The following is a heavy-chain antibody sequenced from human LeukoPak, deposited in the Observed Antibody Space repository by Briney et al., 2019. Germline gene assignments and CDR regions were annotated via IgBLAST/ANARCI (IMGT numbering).Heavy chain of an antibody. V-gene: IGHV3-33*06. CDR3: AKDLGIWFGESHFDS. CDR1: GLTFSNHG. D-gene: IGHD3-10*01. CDR2: IWYDGSYK. J-gene: IGHJ4*02. Sequence: GGSLRLSCAASGLTFSNHGMHWARQAPGKGLEWVAVIWYDGSYKYYADSVKGRFTISRDNSKNTLYLQMNSLRAEDTAVYYCAKDLGIWFGESHFDSWGQGTLVTVSS.